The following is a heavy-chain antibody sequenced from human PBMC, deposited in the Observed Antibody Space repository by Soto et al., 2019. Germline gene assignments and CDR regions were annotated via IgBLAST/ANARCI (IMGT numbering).Heavy chain of an antibody. Sequence: ASVKVSCKASGGTFSSYAISWVRQAPGQGLEWMGGIIPIFGTANYAQKFQGRVTITADKSTSTAYMELSSLRSEDTAVYYCARDQGWLQFVYWGQGTLVTVSS. CDR1: GGTFSSYA. J-gene: IGHJ4*02. CDR3: ARDQGWLQFVY. CDR2: IIPIFGTA. V-gene: IGHV1-69*06. D-gene: IGHD5-12*01.